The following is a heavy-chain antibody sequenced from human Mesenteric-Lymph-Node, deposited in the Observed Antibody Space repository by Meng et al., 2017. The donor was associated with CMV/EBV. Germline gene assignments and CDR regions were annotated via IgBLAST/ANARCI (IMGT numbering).Heavy chain of an antibody. J-gene: IGHJ4*02. CDR1: GFTVSSNY. CDR3: ARDWGGAFDS. V-gene: IGHV3-11*04. D-gene: IGHD3-16*01. Sequence: SCAASGFTVSSNYMSWVRQAPGKGLEWVSYISSSGSTIYYADSVKGRFTISRDNAKNSLYLQMNSLRAEDTAVYYCARDWGGAFDSWGQGTLVTVSS. CDR2: ISSSGSTI.